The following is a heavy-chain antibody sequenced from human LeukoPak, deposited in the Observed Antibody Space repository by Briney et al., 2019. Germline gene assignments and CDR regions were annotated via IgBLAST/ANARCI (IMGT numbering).Heavy chain of an antibody. Sequence: SQTLSLTCAISGDSVSSNSAAWNWISQSPSRGLEWLGRTYYRSKWYNDYAVSVKSRITINPDTSKNQFSLQLNSVTPEDTAVYYCAREGEVAAAGPLDAFDIWGQGTMVTVSS. D-gene: IGHD6-13*01. V-gene: IGHV6-1*01. CDR3: AREGEVAAAGPLDAFDI. CDR2: TYYRSKWYN. CDR1: GDSVSSNSAA. J-gene: IGHJ3*02.